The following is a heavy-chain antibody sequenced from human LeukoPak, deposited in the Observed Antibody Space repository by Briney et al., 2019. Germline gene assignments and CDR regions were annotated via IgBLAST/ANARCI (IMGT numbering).Heavy chain of an antibody. Sequence: SETLSLTCAVSGGSISSGGYSWSWIRQPPGKGLEWIGYIHHSGSTYYNPSLKSRVTISVDRSKNQFSLKLSSVTAADTAVYYCARGREMATVYYFDYWGQGTLVTVS. J-gene: IGHJ4*02. CDR2: IHHSGST. CDR1: GGSISSGGYS. V-gene: IGHV4-30-2*01. CDR3: ARGREMATVYYFDY. D-gene: IGHD5-24*01.